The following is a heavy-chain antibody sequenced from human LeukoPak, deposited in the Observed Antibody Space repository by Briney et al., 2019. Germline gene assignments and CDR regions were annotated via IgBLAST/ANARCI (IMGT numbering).Heavy chain of an antibody. D-gene: IGHD4-11*01. CDR3: ARDVTTVTTYPNYYYYGMDV. J-gene: IGHJ6*02. CDR1: GCTFSSYA. Sequence: SVNVSCKASGCTFSSYAISWVRQAPGQGLEWMGRIIPILCIANYAQKLQGRVTITADKSTSTAYMELSSLRSEDTAVYYCARDVTTVTTYPNYYYYGMDVWGQGTTVTVSS. V-gene: IGHV1-69*04. CDR2: IIPILCIA.